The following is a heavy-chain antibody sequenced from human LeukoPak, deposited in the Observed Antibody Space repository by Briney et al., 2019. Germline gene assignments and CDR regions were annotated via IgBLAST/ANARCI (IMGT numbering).Heavy chain of an antibody. D-gene: IGHD6-6*01. Sequence: ASVKVSCKASGYTFTGYYMHWVRQAPGQGLEWMGRINPNSGGTNYAQKFQGRVTMTRDTSISTAYMELSRLRSDDTAVYYCARGRVQGIAARPTNYYYYGMDVWGQGTTVTVSS. V-gene: IGHV1-2*06. J-gene: IGHJ6*02. CDR2: INPNSGGT. CDR1: GYTFTGYY. CDR3: ARGRVQGIAARPTNYYYYGMDV.